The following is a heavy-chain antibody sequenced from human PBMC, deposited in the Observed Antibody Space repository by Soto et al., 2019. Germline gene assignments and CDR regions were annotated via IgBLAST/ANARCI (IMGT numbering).Heavy chain of an antibody. CDR1: GYTFTSYY. J-gene: IGHJ6*02. D-gene: IGHD2-15*01. Sequence: GASVKVSCKASGYTFTSYYMHWVRQAPGQGFEWMGMIIPIFGTANYAQKFQGRVTITADESTSTAYMELSSLRSEDTAVYYCAREYCSGGSCYSQRGMDVWGQGTTVTVS. CDR2: IIPIFGTA. V-gene: IGHV1-69*13. CDR3: AREYCSGGSCYSQRGMDV.